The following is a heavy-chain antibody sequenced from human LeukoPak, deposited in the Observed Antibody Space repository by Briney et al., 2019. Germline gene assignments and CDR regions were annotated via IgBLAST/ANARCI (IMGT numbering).Heavy chain of an antibody. V-gene: IGHV1-69*05. D-gene: IGHD1-26*01. CDR3: ARVFARGGEISGSYYYY. CDR1: GGTFSSYA. CDR2: IIPMFGRA. Sequence: SVKVSCKASGGTFSSYAISWVRQAPGQGLEWMGGIIPMFGRANYAQKFQGRITITTEESTSTAYMGLSSLRSEDTAMYYCARVFARGGEISGSYYYYWGQGTLVTVSS. J-gene: IGHJ4*02.